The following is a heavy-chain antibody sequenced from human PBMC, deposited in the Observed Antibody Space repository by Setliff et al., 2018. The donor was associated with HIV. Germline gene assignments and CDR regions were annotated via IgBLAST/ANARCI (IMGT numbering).Heavy chain of an antibody. Sequence: TLSLTCTVSGGSISSRSYYWSWLRQPAGKGLEWIGRIYSNGNTDYNPSLKSRVTITADTSKSQFSLKLTSVTAADTAAYFCARVCTDYVWGSFLSSGPYYFDFWGQGALVTVSS. J-gene: IGHJ4*02. V-gene: IGHV4-61*02. CDR2: IYSNGNT. CDR1: GGSISSRSYY. D-gene: IGHD3-16*01. CDR3: ARVCTDYVWGSFLSSGPYYFDF.